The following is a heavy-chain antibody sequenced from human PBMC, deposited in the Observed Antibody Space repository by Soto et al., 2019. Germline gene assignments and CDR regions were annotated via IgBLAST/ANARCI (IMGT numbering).Heavy chain of an antibody. CDR3: AREDYTFGPGAVSGAFDI. J-gene: IGHJ3*02. Sequence: KFQGRVTISADESTNTAYMELSSLRSEDTAIYYCAREDYTFGPGAVSGAFDIWGQGAVVTVSS. V-gene: IGHV1-69*01. D-gene: IGHD2-2*02.